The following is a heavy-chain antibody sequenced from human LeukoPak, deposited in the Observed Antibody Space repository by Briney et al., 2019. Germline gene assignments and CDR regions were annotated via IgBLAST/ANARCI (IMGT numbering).Heavy chain of an antibody. D-gene: IGHD3-10*01. CDR1: GGSISSGGYY. Sequence: SQTLSLTYTVSGGSISSGGYYWSWIRQHPGKGLEWIGYIYYSGGTYYNPSLKSRVTISVDTSKNQFSLKLSSVTAADTAVYYCARGGGLLKPQYYFDYWGQGTLVTVSS. J-gene: IGHJ4*02. CDR3: ARGGGLLKPQYYFDY. V-gene: IGHV4-31*03. CDR2: IYYSGGT.